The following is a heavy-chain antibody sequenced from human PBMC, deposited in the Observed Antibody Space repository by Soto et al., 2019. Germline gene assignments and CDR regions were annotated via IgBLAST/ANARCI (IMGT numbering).Heavy chain of an antibody. CDR1: GFAFGNNW. CDR3: ARDSGYGSASSVNHDVDY. Sequence: EVQLVESGGGLVQPGGSLRLSCAASGFAFGNNWMSWVRQVPGKGLEWLGTIKRVASEKKYVDSMGGRFTICRYNAKNTLYLPMDSLIGEYTDVYYCARDSGYGSASSVNHDVDYLGQGTLVIVSS. D-gene: IGHD3-10*01. CDR2: IKRVASEK. J-gene: IGHJ4*02. V-gene: IGHV3-7*01.